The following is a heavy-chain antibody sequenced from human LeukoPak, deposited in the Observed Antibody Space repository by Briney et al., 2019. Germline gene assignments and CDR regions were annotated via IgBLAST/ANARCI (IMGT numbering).Heavy chain of an antibody. Sequence: PGGSLRLSCAASGFTFSNYGMSWVRQPPGKGLEWIGEIYHSGSTNYNPSLKSRVTISVDKSKNQFSLKLSSVTAADTAVYYCASKDYYDSSGYYHLGYWGQGTLVTVSS. CDR2: IYHSGST. J-gene: IGHJ4*02. CDR1: GFTFSNYG. V-gene: IGHV4-4*02. D-gene: IGHD3-22*01. CDR3: ASKDYYDSSGYYHLGY.